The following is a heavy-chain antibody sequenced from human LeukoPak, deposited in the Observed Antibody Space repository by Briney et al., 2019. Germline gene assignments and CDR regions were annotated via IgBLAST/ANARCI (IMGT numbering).Heavy chain of an antibody. CDR1: GFSFSNHG. CDR2: IWDDGNNK. D-gene: IGHD3-10*01. CDR3: ARDSYQDYYGRFDP. J-gene: IGHJ5*02. V-gene: IGHV3-33*01. Sequence: GGSLRLSCAASGFSFSNHGMHWVRQAPGKRLEWVAVIWDDGNNKRYANSVNGRLTISRDNSENTLYLQMNGLTAEDTAMYYCARDSYQDYYGRFDPWGQGTLSSSPQ.